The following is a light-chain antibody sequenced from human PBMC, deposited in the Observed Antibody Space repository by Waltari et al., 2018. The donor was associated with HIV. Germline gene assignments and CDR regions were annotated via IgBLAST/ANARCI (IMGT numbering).Light chain of an antibody. CDR3: QQRYSTPFK. CDR2: TAS. V-gene: IGKV1-39*01. J-gene: IGKJ4*02. CDR1: QSISNY. Sequence: IQMTLSPSSLSASVGGRLDITCRASQSISNYLTWYHQKPGKAPKLLFYTASTLQSVVPSRFSGRGSETDFTLTISSQQPEDVATYVGQQRYSTPFKFGGGTKVEIK.